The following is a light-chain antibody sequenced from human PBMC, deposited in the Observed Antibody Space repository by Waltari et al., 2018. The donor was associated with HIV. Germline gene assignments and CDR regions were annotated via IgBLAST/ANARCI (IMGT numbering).Light chain of an antibody. J-gene: IGLJ2*01. CDR2: DDD. V-gene: IGLV3-21*02. CDR1: KIGRKR. CDR3: QVWDMDADLPI. Sequence: SYVLTQPPSLSVAPGQTATIPCGGDKIGRKRVPWDQQKPGQAPRLVILDDDDRPSGIPDVFSGSNSGDTATLTITRVEAGHEADYYCQVWDMDADLPIFGGGTTLTVL.